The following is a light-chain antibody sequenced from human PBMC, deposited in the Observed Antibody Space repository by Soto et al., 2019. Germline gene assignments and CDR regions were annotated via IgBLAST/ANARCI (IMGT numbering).Light chain of an antibody. CDR1: QSVLYSSNNKNY. J-gene: IGKJ1*01. Sequence: DIVMTQSPDSLAVSLGERATINCKSSQSVLYSSNNKNYLAWYQQKPGQPPKLLIYWASTRESGVPDRFSGSGSGTEFNLNISSLQAEDVAVYYCQQYYSTPRTFGQGTKVEIK. CDR3: QQYYSTPRT. CDR2: WAS. V-gene: IGKV4-1*01.